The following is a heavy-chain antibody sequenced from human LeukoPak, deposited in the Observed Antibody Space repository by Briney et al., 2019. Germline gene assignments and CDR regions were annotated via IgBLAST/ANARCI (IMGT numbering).Heavy chain of an antibody. CDR1: GYSISGGYY. CDR2: IYHSGST. D-gene: IGHD3-3*01. V-gene: IGHV4-38-2*02. CDR3: ARDYDFWSGYHAFDM. J-gene: IGHJ3*02. Sequence: SETLSLTCTVSGYSISGGYYWGWIRQPPGKGLEWIGNIYHSGSTNFNPSLKSRVNRLVDTSKNQFSLRLSSVTAADTAVYYCARDYDFWSGYHAFDMWGQGTLVTVSS.